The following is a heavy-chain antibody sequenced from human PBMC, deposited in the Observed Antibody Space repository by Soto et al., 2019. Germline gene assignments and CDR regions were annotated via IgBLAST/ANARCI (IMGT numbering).Heavy chain of an antibody. Sequence: SETLSLTCTVSGGSISSYYWSWIRQPPGKGLEWIGYIYYSGSTNYNPSLKSRVTISVDTSKNQFSLKLSSVTAADTAVYYCARGYSGYDFFLDYWGQGTLVTVSS. D-gene: IGHD5-12*01. CDR3: ARGYSGYDFFLDY. J-gene: IGHJ4*02. CDR2: IYYSGST. V-gene: IGHV4-59*08. CDR1: GGSISSYY.